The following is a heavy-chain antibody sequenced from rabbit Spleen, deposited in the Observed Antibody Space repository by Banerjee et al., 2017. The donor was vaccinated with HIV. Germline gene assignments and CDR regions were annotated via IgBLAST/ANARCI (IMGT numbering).Heavy chain of an antibody. CDR3: ARDTATSFSSYGMDL. CDR2: VDVGSSGFT. D-gene: IGHD1-1*01. Sequence: QEQLVESGGGLVQPGGSLKLSCKASGFDFSNYGVSWVRQAPGKGLEWIGCVDVGSSGFTYFANWAKGRFTISKTSSTTVTLKMTSLTAADTATYFCARDTATSFSSYGMDLWGQGTLVTVS. CDR1: GFDFSNYG. V-gene: IGHV1S45*01. J-gene: IGHJ6*01.